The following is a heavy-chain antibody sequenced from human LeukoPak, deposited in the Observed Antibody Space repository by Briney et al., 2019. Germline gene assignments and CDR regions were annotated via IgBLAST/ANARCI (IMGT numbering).Heavy chain of an antibody. Sequence: GGSLSLSCAASGFTFSTHWMHWVSHAPGRGLVWVSRINSDGSSTTYADSVKGRFTISRDNAENTLFLKMNSRRAEDMAVYYCARDRLAVMDYWGQGTLVTVSS. D-gene: IGHD3-9*01. V-gene: IGHV3-74*01. CDR1: GFTFSTHW. CDR2: INSDGSST. J-gene: IGHJ4*02. CDR3: ARDRLAVMDY.